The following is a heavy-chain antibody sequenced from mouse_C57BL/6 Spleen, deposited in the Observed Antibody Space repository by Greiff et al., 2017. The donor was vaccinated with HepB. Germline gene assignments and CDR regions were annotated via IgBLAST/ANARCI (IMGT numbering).Heavy chain of an antibody. CDR2: ISYSGST. J-gene: IGHJ2*01. Sequence: EVQLVESGPGMVKPSPSLSLTCTVTGYSITSGYDWHWIRHFPGNKLEWMGYISYSGSTNYNPSLKSRISITHDTSKNHFFLKLNSVTTEDTATYYCARRFYYFDYWGQGTTLTVSS. V-gene: IGHV3-1*01. CDR1: GYSITSGYD. CDR3: ARRFYYFDY.